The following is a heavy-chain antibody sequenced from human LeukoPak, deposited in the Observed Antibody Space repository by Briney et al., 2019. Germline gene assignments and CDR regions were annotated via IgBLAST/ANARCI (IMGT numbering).Heavy chain of an antibody. J-gene: IGHJ6*04. CDR1: GDSDSSNSAA. D-gene: IGHD6-13*01. CDR3: ARGYSSSWYPYYYYYGMDV. Sequence: SQTLSLTCAISGDSDSSNSAAWNWIRQSPSRGLEWLGRTYYRSKWYNDYAVSVKSRITINPDTSKNQFSLQLNSVTPEDTAVYYCARGYSSSWYPYYYYYGMDVWGKGTTVTVSS. CDR2: TYYRSKWYN. V-gene: IGHV6-1*01.